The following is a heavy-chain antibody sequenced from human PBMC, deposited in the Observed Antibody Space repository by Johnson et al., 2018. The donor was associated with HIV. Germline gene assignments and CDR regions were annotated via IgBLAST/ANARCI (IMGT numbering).Heavy chain of an antibody. CDR3: ARDGKVGATPRRAFDI. V-gene: IGHV3-30*04. CDR1: GFTFSSYA. D-gene: IGHD1-26*01. CDR2: ISYDGSNK. Sequence: QVQLVESGGGVVQPGRSLRLSCAASGFTFSSYAMHWVRQAPGKGLEWVAVISYDGSNKYYADSVKGRFTISRDNSKNTLYLQMNSLGGEDTAVYYCARDGKVGATPRRAFDIWGQGTMVTVSS. J-gene: IGHJ3*02.